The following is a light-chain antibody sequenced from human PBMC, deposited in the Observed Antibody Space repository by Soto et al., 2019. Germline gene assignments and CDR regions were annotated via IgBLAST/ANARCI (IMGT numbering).Light chain of an antibody. CDR2: DNS. Sequence: QSVLTQPPSVSAAPGQKVTISCSGSSSNIGKNYVSWYQQVPGTAPKLLIYDNSKRPSGIPDRFSGSKSGTSGTLGITGLQTGDEADNYCGTWDTSLSAVVFGGGTKVTVL. CDR1: SSNIGKNY. J-gene: IGLJ2*01. CDR3: GTWDTSLSAVV. V-gene: IGLV1-51*01.